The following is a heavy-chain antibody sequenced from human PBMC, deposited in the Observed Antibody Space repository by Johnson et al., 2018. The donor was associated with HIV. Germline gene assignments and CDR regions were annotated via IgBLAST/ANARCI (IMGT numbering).Heavy chain of an antibody. Sequence: VQLVESGGGLVQPGGSLRLSCAASGFSFDDYAMHWVRQAPGKGLEWVSGISWNSGSIGYADSVKGRFTISRDNAKNSLYLQMNSLRAEDTALYYCARRITGTSVAFDIWGQGTMVTVSS. D-gene: IGHD1-20*01. CDR1: GFSFDDYA. CDR3: ARRITGTSVAFDI. CDR2: ISWNSGSI. J-gene: IGHJ3*02. V-gene: IGHV3-9*01.